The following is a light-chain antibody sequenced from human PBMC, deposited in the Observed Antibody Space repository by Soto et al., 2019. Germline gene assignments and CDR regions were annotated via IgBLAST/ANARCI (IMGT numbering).Light chain of an antibody. J-gene: IGLJ2*01. CDR1: SSDGGDYNY. Sequence: QSALTQPASVSGSPGQSITISCTGTSSDGGDYNYVSWYQQHPGKAPKLIIYEVSHRLSGVSNRFSGSKSGHTASLTISGLQDDDEADYYCSSSITNNIVVFGGGTKLTVL. CDR2: EVS. CDR3: SSSITNNIVV. V-gene: IGLV2-14*01.